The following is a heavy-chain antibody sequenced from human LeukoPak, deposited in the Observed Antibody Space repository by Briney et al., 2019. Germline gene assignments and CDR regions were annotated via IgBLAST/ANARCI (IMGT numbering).Heavy chain of an antibody. V-gene: IGHV3-23*01. CDR2: LRGDGET. CDR1: GFTFSNYA. J-gene: IGHJ4*02. CDR3: AKASWVSSADAVL. D-gene: IGHD3-16*01. Sequence: GGSLRLSCVASGFTFSNYAMSWVRQASAGGLEWVSSLRGDGETFYADSVKGRFSLSRDESRNTVYLQLNNLRVDDTAVYYCAKASWVSSADAVLWGQGTLVTVSS.